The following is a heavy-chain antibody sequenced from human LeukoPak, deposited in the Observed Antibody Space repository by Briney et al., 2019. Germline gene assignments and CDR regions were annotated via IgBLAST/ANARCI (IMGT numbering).Heavy chain of an antibody. CDR2: ISYDGSNK. V-gene: IGHV3-30-3*01. J-gene: IGHJ3*02. CDR1: GFTFSSYA. D-gene: IGHD3-22*01. CDR3: ARVGHTSGYCGAFDI. Sequence: GGSLRLSCAASGFTFSSYAMHWVRQAPGKGLEWVAVISYDGSNKYYADSVKGRFTISRDNSKNTLYLQMNSLRAEDTAVYYCARVGHTSGYCGAFDIWGQGTTVSVSS.